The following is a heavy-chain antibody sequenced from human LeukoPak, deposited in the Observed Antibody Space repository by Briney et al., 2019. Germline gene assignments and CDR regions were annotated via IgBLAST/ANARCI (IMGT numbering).Heavy chain of an antibody. Sequence: GASVKVSCKASGYTFTGYYMHWVRQAPGQGLEWMGWINPNSGGTNYAQKFQGRVTMTRDTSISTAYMELSRLRSDDTAVYYCARLGRRDYYDSSGYYGPLGAFDIWGQGTMVTVSS. CDR3: ARLGRRDYYDSSGYYGPLGAFDI. CDR1: GYTFTGYY. D-gene: IGHD3-22*01. CDR2: INPNSGGT. V-gene: IGHV1-2*02. J-gene: IGHJ3*02.